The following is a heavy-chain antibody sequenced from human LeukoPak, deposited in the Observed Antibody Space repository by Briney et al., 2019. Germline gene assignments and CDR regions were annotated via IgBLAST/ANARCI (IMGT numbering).Heavy chain of an antibody. CDR1: GYSISSGYY. J-gene: IGHJ5*02. D-gene: IGHD3-22*01. V-gene: IGHV4-38-2*02. Sequence: SETLSLTCTVSGYSISSGYYWGWIRQPPGKGLEWIGSIYHSGSTYYNPSLKSRVTISVDTSKNQFSLKLSSVTAADTAVYYCARAKGHYDSSGYYSNWFDPWGQGTLVTVSS. CDR3: ARAKGHYDSSGYYSNWFDP. CDR2: IYHSGST.